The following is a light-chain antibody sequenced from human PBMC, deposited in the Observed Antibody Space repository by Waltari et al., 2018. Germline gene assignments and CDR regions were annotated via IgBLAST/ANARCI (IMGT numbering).Light chain of an antibody. V-gene: IGLV1-40*01. Sequence: QSVLTQPPSVSGAPGQRVTISCTGSGSNIGAGYGVHWSQQLPRAAPKLLIYGGSTRPLGVPDRFFGSTSGTSASLAITGLQAEDEADYYCQSYDTSLSVVFGGGTKLTVL. J-gene: IGLJ3*02. CDR2: GGS. CDR1: GSNIGAGYG. CDR3: QSYDTSLSVV.